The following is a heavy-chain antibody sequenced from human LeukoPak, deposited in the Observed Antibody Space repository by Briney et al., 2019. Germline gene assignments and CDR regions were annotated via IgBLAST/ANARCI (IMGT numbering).Heavy chain of an antibody. CDR1: GYTFTDYY. CDR3: ARDFFDIRLGADALHI. CDR2: INPNSGDT. Sequence: ASVKVSCKASGYTFTDYYIHWVRQAPGQGLERMGRINPNSGDTTYAQNFQGRVTLTRVTSITTAYMELSGLRSDDTAVYSCARDFFDIRLGADALHIWGQGTMVTVSS. V-gene: IGHV1-2*06. J-gene: IGHJ3*02. D-gene: IGHD3-16*01.